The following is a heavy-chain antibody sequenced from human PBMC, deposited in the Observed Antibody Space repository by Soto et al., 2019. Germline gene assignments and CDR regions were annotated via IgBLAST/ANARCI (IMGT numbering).Heavy chain of an antibody. D-gene: IGHD4-17*01. CDR1: GGSITSSSYY. Sequence: TLSLTCTVSGGSITSSSYYWGWIRQPPGKGLEWMGGIYYSGRSYYNPSLKSRVTMSVDTSKNQFSLTLNSVTAADAAVYYCARQRTTVVTQAYFDHWGQGTLGTVS. CDR2: IYYSGRS. J-gene: IGHJ4*02. CDR3: ARQRTTVVTQAYFDH. V-gene: IGHV4-39*01.